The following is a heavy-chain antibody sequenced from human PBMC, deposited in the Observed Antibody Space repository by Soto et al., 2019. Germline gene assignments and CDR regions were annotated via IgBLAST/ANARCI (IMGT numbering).Heavy chain of an antibody. CDR3: ARDESRLRQDDPLTGYNCMDV. CDR1: GYTFTSYY. V-gene: IGHV1-46*01. J-gene: IGHJ6*02. Sequence: GASVKVSCKASGYTFTSYYMHWVRQAPGQGLEWMGIINPSGGSTSYAQKFQGRVTMTRDTSTSTVYMELSSLRSEDTAVYYCARDESRLRQDDPLTGYNCMDVWGQGPTVTVSS. D-gene: IGHD3-9*01. CDR2: INPSGGST.